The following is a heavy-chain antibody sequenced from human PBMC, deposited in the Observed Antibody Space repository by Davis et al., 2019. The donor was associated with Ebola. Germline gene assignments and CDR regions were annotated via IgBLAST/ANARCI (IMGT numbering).Heavy chain of an antibody. V-gene: IGHV3-23*01. Sequence: GESLKISCAASGFVFSCYVMSWVRQAPGKGLEWVSTYGTSADTYYADSVKGRFTISRDNSKNTLYLQMNGLRVEDTAIYYCAKDNRNIWSEVWGQGTMVTVSS. CDR3: AKDNRNIWSEV. J-gene: IGHJ3*01. CDR2: GTSADT. CDR1: GFVFSCYV. D-gene: IGHD2/OR15-2a*01.